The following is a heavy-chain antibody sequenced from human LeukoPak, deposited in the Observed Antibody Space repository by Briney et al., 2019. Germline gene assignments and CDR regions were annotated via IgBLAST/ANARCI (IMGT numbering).Heavy chain of an antibody. CDR1: GASIPSSYY. V-gene: IGHV4-4*09. Sequence: SETLSLTCTVSGASIPSSYYWSWIRQPPGKGLECVGYISASGNTNYNPSLKSRVTISVDTSKSQFSLNLSSVTAADTAIYYCARLTGGGSYWGYFDYWGQGNLVTVSS. CDR2: ISASGNT. CDR3: ARLTGGGSYWGYFDY. J-gene: IGHJ4*02. D-gene: IGHD1-26*01.